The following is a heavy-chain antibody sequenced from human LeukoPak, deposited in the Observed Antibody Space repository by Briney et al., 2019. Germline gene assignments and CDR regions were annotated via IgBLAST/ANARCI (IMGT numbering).Heavy chain of an antibody. CDR1: GYTFTSYY. D-gene: IGHD6-19*01. Sequence: ASVKVSCKASGYTFTSYYMHWVRQAPGQGLEWMRIINPSGGSTSYAQKFQGRVTMTRDTSTSTVYMELRSLRSEDTDVYYCAKARSSSGWYSWGQGTLVTVSS. V-gene: IGHV1-46*01. CDR3: AKARSSSGWYS. CDR2: INPSGGST. J-gene: IGHJ4*02.